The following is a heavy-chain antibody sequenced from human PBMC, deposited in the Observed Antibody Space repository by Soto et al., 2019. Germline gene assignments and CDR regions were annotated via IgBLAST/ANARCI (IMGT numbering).Heavy chain of an antibody. D-gene: IGHD1-1*01. V-gene: IGHV1-2*02. CDR1: GKTFTSYD. Sequence: GASVKVSCKASGKTFTSYDINWVRQATGHGLEWMGWINPNSGGTKYAQKFQGGVTMTRDTSITTAYMELSRLRSGDTAVYYCAREPATAKPEGVDFWGQGTLVTVSS. CDR2: INPNSGGT. J-gene: IGHJ4*02. CDR3: AREPATAKPEGVDF.